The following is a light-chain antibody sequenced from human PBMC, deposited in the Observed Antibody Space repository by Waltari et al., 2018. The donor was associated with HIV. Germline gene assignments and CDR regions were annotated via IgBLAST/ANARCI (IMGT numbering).Light chain of an antibody. V-gene: IGLV2-23*01. CDR1: SSDNGNYNL. CDR3: CAYAGGLE. J-gene: IGLJ2*01. Sequence: QSALTQPASVSGSPGQSITISCTGTSSDNGNYNLVSWYQLYPGKAPKLIIYEDNKRLSGVSNRFSGSKSADTASLTISGLQAEDEADYYCCAYAGGLEFGGGTKLTVL. CDR2: EDN.